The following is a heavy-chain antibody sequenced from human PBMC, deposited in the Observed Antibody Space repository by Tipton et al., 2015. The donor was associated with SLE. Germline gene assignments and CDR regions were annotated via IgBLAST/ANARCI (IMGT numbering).Heavy chain of an antibody. V-gene: IGHV3-74*01. CDR3: VRATTGTRMDV. J-gene: IGHJ6*02. CDR2: TNSDGSST. Sequence: SLRLSCAASGFTFSSYWMHWVRQAPGKGLVWVSRTNSDGSSTIYADSVKGRFTISTGNAKNTLYLQMSSLRAEDTAVYYCVRATTGTRMDVWGQGTTVTVSS. CDR1: GFTFSSYW. D-gene: IGHD1-1*01.